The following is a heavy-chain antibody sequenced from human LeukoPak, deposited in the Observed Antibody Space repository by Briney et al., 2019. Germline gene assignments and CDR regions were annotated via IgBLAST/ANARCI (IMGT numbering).Heavy chain of an antibody. J-gene: IGHJ6*02. CDR3: ARDYMYYYYYGMDV. D-gene: IGHD3-10*01. CDR1: GFTFSSYS. V-gene: IGHV3-21*01. Sequence: PGGSLRLSCAASGFTFSSYSMNWVRQAPGKGREWVSSISSSSSYIYYADSVKGRFTISRDNAKNSLYLQMNSLRAEDTAVYYCARDYMYYYYYGMDVWGQGTTVTVSS. CDR2: ISSSSSYI.